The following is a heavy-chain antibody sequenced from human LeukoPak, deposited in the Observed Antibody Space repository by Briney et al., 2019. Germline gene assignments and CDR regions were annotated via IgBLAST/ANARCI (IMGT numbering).Heavy chain of an antibody. Sequence: PGGSLRLSCAAPGFTFGSYAMHWVRQAPGKGLEWVAVISYDGSNKYYADSVKGRFTISRDNSKNTLYLQMNSLRAEDTAVYYCAKESVHYDILTGYADDYYGMDVWGQGTTVTVSS. CDR2: ISYDGSNK. J-gene: IGHJ6*02. D-gene: IGHD3-9*01. CDR3: AKESVHYDILTGYADDYYGMDV. CDR1: GFTFGSYA. V-gene: IGHV3-30-3*01.